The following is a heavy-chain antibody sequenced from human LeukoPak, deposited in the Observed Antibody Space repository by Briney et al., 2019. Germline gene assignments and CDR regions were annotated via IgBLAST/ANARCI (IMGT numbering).Heavy chain of an antibody. CDR3: ARGSIAARLGNF. Sequence: SETLSLTCAAYGGSFSGYYWSWIRQPPGKGLEWIGEINHSGGTNYTPSLKSRVTMSLDTSKNQFSLKLTSVTAADTAVYYCARGSIAARLGNFWGQGTLVTVS. V-gene: IGHV4-34*01. J-gene: IGHJ4*02. CDR1: GGSFSGYY. D-gene: IGHD6-6*01. CDR2: INHSGGT.